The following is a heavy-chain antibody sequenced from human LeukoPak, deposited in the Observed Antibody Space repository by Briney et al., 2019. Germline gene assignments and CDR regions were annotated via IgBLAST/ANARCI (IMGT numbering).Heavy chain of an antibody. CDR2: IKQDGSEK. Sequence: GGSLRLSCAASGFTFNYYWMSWVRQAPGKGLEWVAIIKQDGSEKFYVDSVKGRFTISRDNAKNSLDLQMNSLRAEDTAVYYCGRGGGYSGSFYDAFDIWGQGAMVTVSS. CDR1: GFTFNYYW. D-gene: IGHD1-26*01. J-gene: IGHJ3*02. CDR3: GRGGGYSGSFYDAFDI. V-gene: IGHV3-7*04.